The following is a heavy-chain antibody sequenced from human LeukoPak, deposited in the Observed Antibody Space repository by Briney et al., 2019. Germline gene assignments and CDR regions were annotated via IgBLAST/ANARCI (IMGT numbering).Heavy chain of an antibody. J-gene: IGHJ4*02. V-gene: IGHV3-30*18. CDR3: AKDGLMRFLDY. CDR2: ISNDGNNK. D-gene: IGHD2-8*01. CDR1: GFIFSSYD. Sequence: PGGSLRLSCAASGFIFSSYDMYWVCQAPGKGLERVAVISNDGNNKQYADSVKGRFTISRDNSKNTLYLQMNSLRADDTAVYHCAKDGLMRFLDYWGQGTLVTVSS.